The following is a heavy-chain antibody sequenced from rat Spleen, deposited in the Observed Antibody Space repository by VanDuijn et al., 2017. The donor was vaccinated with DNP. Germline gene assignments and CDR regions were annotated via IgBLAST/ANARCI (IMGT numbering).Heavy chain of an antibody. CDR1: GFSLTSYG. J-gene: IGHJ2*01. V-gene: IGHV2S12*01. Sequence: QVQLRESGPGLVQPSQTLSLTCTVSGFSLTSYGVCWVRQPPGKGLEWIASISNGGSTYYNSALKSRLRISRETSKSQVFLKVNSLQTEDTATYFCTREGNSPFDYWGQGVMVTVSS. D-gene: IGHD1-11*01. CDR2: ISNGGST. CDR3: TREGNSPFDY.